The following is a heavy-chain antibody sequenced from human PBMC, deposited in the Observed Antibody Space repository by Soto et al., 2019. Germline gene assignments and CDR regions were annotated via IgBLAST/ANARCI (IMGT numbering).Heavy chain of an antibody. V-gene: IGHV4-34*01. CDR1: GGSFSVYY. CDR2: INHGGST. D-gene: IGHD2-15*01. J-gene: IGHJ4*02. CDR3: AREYCSGGSCHVYFDS. Sequence: SDTLSLTCAVYGGSFSVYYWSWIRQPPGKGLEWIGEINHGGSTNYSPSLKSRLSISVDTSKNQFSLKLSSVTAADTAVYYCAREYCSGGSCHVYFDSRGQGTLVTVSS.